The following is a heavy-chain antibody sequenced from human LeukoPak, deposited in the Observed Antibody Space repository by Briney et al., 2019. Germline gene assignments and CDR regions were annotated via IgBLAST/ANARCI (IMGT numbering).Heavy chain of an antibody. CDR3: ARVKTIWQYNWFDP. CDR1: GYTFTSYG. Sequence: ASVKVSCKASGYTFTSYGISWVRQAPGQGLEWMGWISAYNGNTNYAQKLQGRVTMTTDTSTSTAYMELRSLRSDDTAVYYCARVKTIWQYNWFDPWGQGTLVTVSS. D-gene: IGHD3-3*01. CDR2: ISAYNGNT. V-gene: IGHV1-18*01. J-gene: IGHJ5*02.